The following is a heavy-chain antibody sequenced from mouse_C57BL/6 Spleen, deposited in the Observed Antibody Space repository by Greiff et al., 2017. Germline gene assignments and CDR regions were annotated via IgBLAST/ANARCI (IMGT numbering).Heavy chain of an antibody. D-gene: IGHD1-1*01. J-gene: IGHJ1*03. Sequence: VKVVESGPGLVAPSQSLSITCTVSGFSLTSYAISWVRQPPGKGLEWLGVIWTGGGTNYNSALKSRLSISKDNSKSQVFLKMNSLQTDDTARYYCARYYYGSSYRYFDVWGTGTTVTVSS. V-gene: IGHV2-9-1*01. CDR3: ARYYYGSSYRYFDV. CDR1: GFSLTSYA. CDR2: IWTGGGT.